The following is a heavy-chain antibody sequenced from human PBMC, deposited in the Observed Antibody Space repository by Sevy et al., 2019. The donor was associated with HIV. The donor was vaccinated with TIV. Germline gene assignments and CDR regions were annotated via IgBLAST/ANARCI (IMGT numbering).Heavy chain of an antibody. Sequence: SETLSLTCAVSGDSINSNNWWNWVRQPPGKGLEWIEEISHNGSATYNPSLKSRVTISVDKSKNQFSLKLSSVTAADTAMYYCARVLRGLLYFGELLIDGKNWFDPWGQGTLVTVSS. CDR3: ARVLRGLLYFGELLIDGKNWFDP. V-gene: IGHV4-4*02. J-gene: IGHJ5*02. CDR2: ISHNGSA. CDR1: GDSINSNNW. D-gene: IGHD3-10*01.